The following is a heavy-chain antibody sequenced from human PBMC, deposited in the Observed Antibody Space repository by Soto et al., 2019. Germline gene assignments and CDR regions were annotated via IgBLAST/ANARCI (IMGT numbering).Heavy chain of an antibody. J-gene: IGHJ4*02. D-gene: IGHD4-17*01. Sequence: GGSLRLSCARSGFTFSNYWMSWVRQAPGQGLEWVASIKQDGSVKHYVDSVEGRFTISRDNAEKSLHLQMNSLRAEDTAVYYCAKLRGDYTVFDYWGQGARVTVSS. V-gene: IGHV3-7*03. CDR3: AKLRGDYTVFDY. CDR1: GFTFSNYW. CDR2: IKQDGSVK.